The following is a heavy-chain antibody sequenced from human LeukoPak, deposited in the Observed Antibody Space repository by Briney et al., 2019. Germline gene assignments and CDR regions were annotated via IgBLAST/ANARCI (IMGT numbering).Heavy chain of an antibody. Sequence: GGSLRLSCAASRFTFSTYRMNWVRQAPGKGLEWVSAIRSGGENTYYADSVRGRFTISRDNSRGTLSLQMNSLRAEGTAVYFCAILSWDGRGSFYWGQGTLVTVSS. J-gene: IGHJ4*02. CDR2: IRSGGENT. CDR3: AILSWDGRGSFY. V-gene: IGHV3-23*01. CDR1: RFTFSTYR. D-gene: IGHD2/OR15-2a*01.